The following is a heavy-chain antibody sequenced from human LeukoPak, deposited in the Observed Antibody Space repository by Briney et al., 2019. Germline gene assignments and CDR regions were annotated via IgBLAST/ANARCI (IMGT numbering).Heavy chain of an antibody. J-gene: IGHJ4*02. V-gene: IGHV6-1*01. CDR1: GDSVSSNSAA. D-gene: IGHD4-17*01. Sequence: SQTLSLTCAISGDSVSSNSAAWNWIRQSPSRGLEWLGRIYYRSKWYNDYAVSVKSRITINPDTSKNQFSLQLNSVTPEDTAVYYCARAGLRYARGGKNFDYWGQGTLVTVSS. CDR2: IYYRSKWYN. CDR3: ARAGLRYARGGKNFDY.